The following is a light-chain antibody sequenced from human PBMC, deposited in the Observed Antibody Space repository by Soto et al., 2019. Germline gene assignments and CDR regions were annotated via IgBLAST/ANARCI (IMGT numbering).Light chain of an antibody. CDR2: DNN. V-gene: IGLV1-51*01. CDR3: GTWDSSLSAVV. CDR1: SSNIGNNY. Sequence: QSVLTQPPSVSAAPGQMVTISCSGSSSNIGNNYVSWYQQLPGTAPKLLMYDNNTRPSGIPDRFSGSKSGTSATLGITGLQTGDEADYYCGTWDSSLSAVVFGGGTKLTVL. J-gene: IGLJ2*01.